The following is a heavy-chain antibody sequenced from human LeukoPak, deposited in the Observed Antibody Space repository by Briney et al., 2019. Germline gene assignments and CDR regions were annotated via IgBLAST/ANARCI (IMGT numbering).Heavy chain of an antibody. D-gene: IGHD3-3*01. Sequence: GGSLRLSCAASGFTFSSYAMSWVRQAPGKGLEWVSAISGSGGSTYYADSVKGRFTISRDNSKNTLYLQMNSLRAEDTAVYYCAKVTGYDDFWSGYCLFDYRGQGTLVTVSS. V-gene: IGHV3-23*01. CDR1: GFTFSSYA. CDR3: AKVTGYDDFWSGYCLFDY. J-gene: IGHJ4*02. CDR2: ISGSGGST.